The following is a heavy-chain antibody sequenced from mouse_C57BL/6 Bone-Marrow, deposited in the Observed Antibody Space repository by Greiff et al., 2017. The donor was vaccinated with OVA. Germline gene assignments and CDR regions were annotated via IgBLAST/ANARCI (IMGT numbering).Heavy chain of an antibody. V-gene: IGHV1-59*01. CDR2: IDPSDSYT. CDR1: GYTFTSYW. Sequence: QVQLQQPGAELVRPGTSVKLSCKASGYTFTSYWMHWVKQRPGQGLEWIGVIDPSDSYTNYNQKFKGKATLTVDTSSSTAYMQLSSLTSEDSAVYYGARCDDYDLYYAMDYWGQGTSVTVSS. J-gene: IGHJ4*01. CDR3: ARCDDYDLYYAMDY. D-gene: IGHD2-4*01.